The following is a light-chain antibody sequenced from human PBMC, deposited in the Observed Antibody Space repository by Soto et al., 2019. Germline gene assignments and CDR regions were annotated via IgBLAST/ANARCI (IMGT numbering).Light chain of an antibody. V-gene: IGKV3-11*01. Sequence: EIVLTQSPATLSSFPGDRVTLSCRASQAVNTRLAWYQHKPGQAPSLLIYLASNRAAGVPARFSGSGSGTDFTLTISDVEPEDFAVYYCHQRQSWPRTFGQGTTVDIK. CDR1: QAVNTR. J-gene: IGKJ1*01. CDR3: HQRQSWPRT. CDR2: LAS.